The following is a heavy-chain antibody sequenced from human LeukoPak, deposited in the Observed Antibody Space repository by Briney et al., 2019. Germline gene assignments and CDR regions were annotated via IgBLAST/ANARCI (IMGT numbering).Heavy chain of an antibody. CDR1: GFTFSTYW. CDR2: IKEDGSEK. D-gene: IGHD3-16*02. Sequence: GGSLRLSCAASGFTFSTYWMSWVRQAPGKGLEWVANIKEDGSEKYYGDSVKGRFTISRDNAKNSLYLQMISLRAEDTAVYYCARDRGIDRFDNWGQGTLVTVSS. V-gene: IGHV3-7*01. CDR3: ARDRGIDRFDN. J-gene: IGHJ4*02.